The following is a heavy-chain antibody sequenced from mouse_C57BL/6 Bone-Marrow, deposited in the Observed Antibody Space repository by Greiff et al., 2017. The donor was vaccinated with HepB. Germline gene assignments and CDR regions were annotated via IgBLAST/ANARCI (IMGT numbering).Heavy chain of an antibody. Sequence: VHLVESGAELARPGASVKLSCKASGYTFTSYGISWVKQRTGQGLEWIGEIYPRSGNTYYNEKFKGKATLTADKSSSTAYMELRSLTSEDSAVYFCARRGPAWFAYWGQGTLVTVSA. V-gene: IGHV1-81*01. CDR3: ARRGPAWFAY. CDR1: GYTFTSYG. CDR2: IYPRSGNT. J-gene: IGHJ3*01.